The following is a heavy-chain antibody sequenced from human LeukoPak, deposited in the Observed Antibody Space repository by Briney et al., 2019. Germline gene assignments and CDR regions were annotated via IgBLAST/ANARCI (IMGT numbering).Heavy chain of an antibody. CDR2: IIPIFGTA. CDR3: ARGAGDYWYFDL. D-gene: IGHD4-17*01. J-gene: IGHJ2*01. V-gene: IGHV1-69*13. Sequence: SVKVSCKASGGTFSSYAISWVRQAPGQGLEWMGGIIPIFGTANYAQKFQGRVTITADESTSTAYMELRSLRSEDTAVCYCARGAGDYWYFDLWGRGTLVTVSS. CDR1: GGTFSSYA.